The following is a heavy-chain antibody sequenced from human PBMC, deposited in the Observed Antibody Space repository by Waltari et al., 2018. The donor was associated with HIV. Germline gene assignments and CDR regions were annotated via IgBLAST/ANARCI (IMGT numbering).Heavy chain of an antibody. D-gene: IGHD6-13*01. Sequence: EVQLVESGGVVVQPGGSLRLSCAASGFTFDDYTMHWVRPAPGKGMEWVSLISWDGGSTYYADSVKGRFTISRDNSKNSLYLQMNSLRTEDTALYYCAKGASWYGGEGGYYYYGMDVWGQGTTVTVSS. V-gene: IGHV3-43*01. J-gene: IGHJ6*02. CDR2: ISWDGGST. CDR1: GFTFDDYT. CDR3: AKGASWYGGEGGYYYYGMDV.